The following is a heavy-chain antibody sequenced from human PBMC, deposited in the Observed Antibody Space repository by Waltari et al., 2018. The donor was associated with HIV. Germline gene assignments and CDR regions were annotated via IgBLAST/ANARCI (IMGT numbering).Heavy chain of an antibody. V-gene: IGHV3-33*01. J-gene: IGHJ4*02. D-gene: IGHD6-6*01. Sequence: QLMETGGGVGQHGKSLRHACAPPGITLGHHGLRWVRQAPGKGLEWVAVIYYDGSNKFYAESVKGRFLISRDNSKNTLFLQMNSLRDEDTGLYYCARDKAPYSSSSAVDYWGQGTLVTVS. CDR2: IYYDGSNK. CDR3: ARDKAPYSSSSAVDY. CDR1: GITLGHHG.